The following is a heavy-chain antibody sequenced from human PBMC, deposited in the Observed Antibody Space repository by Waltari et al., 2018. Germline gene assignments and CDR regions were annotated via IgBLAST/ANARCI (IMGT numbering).Heavy chain of an antibody. CDR2: VYYSGST. CDR3: SSPYYDYVWGSYPPRAFDI. V-gene: IGHV4-39*07. CDR1: GGSISSCSYY. J-gene: IGHJ3*02. D-gene: IGHD3-16*02. Sequence: LQLQGSGAGLVKLSEHLSLTCTVPGGSISSCSYYWGWVRSPPGKGRAWRGSVYYSGSTYYYPSLKSRVTISVDTSKNQFSLKLSSVTAADTAVYYCSSPYYDYVWGSYPPRAFDIWGQGTMVTVSS.